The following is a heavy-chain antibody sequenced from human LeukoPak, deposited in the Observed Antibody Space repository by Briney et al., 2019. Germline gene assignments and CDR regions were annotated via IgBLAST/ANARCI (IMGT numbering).Heavy chain of an antibody. Sequence: GGSLRLSCAASGFTFSSYGMHWVRQAPGKGLEWVAFIRYDGSNKYYADSVKGRFTISRDNSKNTLYLQMNSLRAEDTAVYYCAKYGSGPLWFGDYYYYMDVWGKGTTVTVSS. CDR2: IRYDGSNK. D-gene: IGHD3-10*01. J-gene: IGHJ6*03. CDR3: AKYGSGPLWFGDYYYYMDV. V-gene: IGHV3-30*02. CDR1: GFTFSSYG.